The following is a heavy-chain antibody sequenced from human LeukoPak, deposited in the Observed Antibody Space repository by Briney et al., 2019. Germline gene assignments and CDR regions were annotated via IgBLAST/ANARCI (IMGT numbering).Heavy chain of an antibody. Sequence: PGGSLRLSCAASGFTFSSYWMSWVRQAPGKGLEWVANIKQDGSEKYYVDSVKGRFTISRDNAKNSLYLQMNSLRAEDTAVYYCARDQDPYYYYGMDVWGQGTTVTVSS. V-gene: IGHV3-7*01. CDR2: IKQDGSEK. CDR1: GFTFSSYW. J-gene: IGHJ6*02. CDR3: ARDQDPYYYYGMDV. D-gene: IGHD2-15*01.